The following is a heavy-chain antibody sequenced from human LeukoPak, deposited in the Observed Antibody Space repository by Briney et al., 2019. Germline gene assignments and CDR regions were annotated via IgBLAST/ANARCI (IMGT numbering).Heavy chain of an antibody. Sequence: SETLSLTCSVSGVSITTSYWSWIRQPPGKGLEWIGLIHYSGSTNYNPSLKSRATISADTSNNQFSLKVTSVTAADTAVYYCARGYYDSSGYSNTFDIWGQGTTVTVSS. CDR3: ARGYYDSSGYSNTFDI. D-gene: IGHD3-22*01. CDR2: IHYSGST. CDR1: GVSITTSY. V-gene: IGHV4-59*01. J-gene: IGHJ3*02.